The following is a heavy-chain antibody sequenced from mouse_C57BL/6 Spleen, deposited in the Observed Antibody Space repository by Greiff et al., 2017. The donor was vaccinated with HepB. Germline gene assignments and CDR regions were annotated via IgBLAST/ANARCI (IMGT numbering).Heavy chain of an antibody. CDR1: GYTFTSYW. CDR2: IDPSDSYT. V-gene: IGHV1-69*01. D-gene: IGHD4-1*01. J-gene: IGHJ1*03. CDR3: ARRTVYWYFDV. Sequence: VQLQQPGAELVMPGASVKLSCKASGYTFTSYWMHWVKQRPGQGLEWIGEIDPSDSYTNYNQKFKGKSTLTVDKSSSTAYMQLSSLTSEDSAVYYCARRTVYWYFDVWGTGTTVTVSS.